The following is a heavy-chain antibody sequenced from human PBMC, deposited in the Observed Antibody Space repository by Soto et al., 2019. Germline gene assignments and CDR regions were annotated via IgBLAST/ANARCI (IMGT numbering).Heavy chain of an antibody. CDR3: ARDRRPLRYFDWLLYSYGMDV. D-gene: IGHD3-9*01. CDR2: IIPIFGTA. CDR1: GGTFSSYA. J-gene: IGHJ6*02. V-gene: IGHV1-69*13. Sequence: SVKVSCKASGGTFSSYAISWVRQAPGQGLEWMGGIIPIFGTANYAQKFQGRVTITADESTSTAYMELSSLRSEDTAVYYCARDRRPLRYFDWLLYSYGMDVWGQGTTVTVSS.